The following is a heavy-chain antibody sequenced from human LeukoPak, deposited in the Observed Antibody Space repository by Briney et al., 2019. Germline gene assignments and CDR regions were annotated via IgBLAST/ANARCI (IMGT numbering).Heavy chain of an antibody. J-gene: IGHJ4*02. Sequence: GGSLRLSCEASGFNFYDYAIHWVRQAPGKGLEWVSGISWNGVGIGYADSEKGRFTISRDNARNTLYLQLSSLRAEDSAVYYCARDTFQPGLIDSWGQGTLVTVSS. D-gene: IGHD2-2*01. CDR2: ISWNGVGI. V-gene: IGHV3-9*01. CDR3: ARDTFQPGLIDS. CDR1: GFNFYDYA.